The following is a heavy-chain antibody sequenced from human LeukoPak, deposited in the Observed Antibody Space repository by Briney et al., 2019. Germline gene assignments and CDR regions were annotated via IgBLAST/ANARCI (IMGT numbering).Heavy chain of an antibody. CDR3: ARTRYCSSASCYVGQPNTFQH. J-gene: IGHJ1*01. CDR2: INHSGST. Sequence: SETLSLTCAVYGGSFSGYYWSWIRQPPGKGLEWIGEINHSGSTNYNPSLKSRVTISVDTSKNQFSLKLRSVTAANTAVYYCARTRYCSSASCYVGQPNTFQHWGQGTLVTVSS. CDR1: GGSFSGYY. V-gene: IGHV4-34*01. D-gene: IGHD2-2*01.